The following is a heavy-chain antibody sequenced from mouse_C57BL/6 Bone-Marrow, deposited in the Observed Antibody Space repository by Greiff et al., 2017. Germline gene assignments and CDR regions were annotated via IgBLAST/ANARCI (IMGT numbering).Heavy chain of an antibody. V-gene: IGHV1-7*01. J-gene: IGHJ4*01. CDR1: GYTFTSYW. CDR3: ARWHYGSSYEAMDY. CDR2: INPSSGST. Sequence: VQLQQSGAELAKPGASVKLSCTASGYTFTSYWMHWVQQRPGQGLEWIGYINPSSGSTKYNQKFKDKATLTADKSSSTAYMQLSSLTYEDSAVYYCARWHYGSSYEAMDYWGQGTSVTVSS. D-gene: IGHD1-1*01.